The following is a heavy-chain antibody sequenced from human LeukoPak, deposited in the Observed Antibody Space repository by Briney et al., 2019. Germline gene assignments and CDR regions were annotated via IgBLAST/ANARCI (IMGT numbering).Heavy chain of an antibody. CDR1: GGSISSYY. Sequence: PSETLSLTCTVSGGSISSYYWSWIRQPAGKGLEWIGRIYTSGSTSYNPSLKSRVTISVDTSKNQFSLKLSSVTAADTAVYYCARAFYSSSWYHKEDFFDYWGQGTPVTVSS. V-gene: IGHV4-4*07. CDR3: ARAFYSSSWYHKEDFFDY. D-gene: IGHD6-13*01. CDR2: IYTSGST. J-gene: IGHJ4*02.